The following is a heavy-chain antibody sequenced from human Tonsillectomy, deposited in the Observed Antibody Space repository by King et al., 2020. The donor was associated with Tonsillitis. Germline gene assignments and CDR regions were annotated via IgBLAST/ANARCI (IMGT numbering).Heavy chain of an antibody. V-gene: IGHV4-34*01. CDR1: GGSFSGYD. CDR2: INHSGST. Sequence: VQLQQWGAGLLKPSETLSLTCAVYGGSFSGYDWNWIRQPPGKGLEWIGEINHSGSTNYNPSLKSRVTISVDTSKKQFSLKLSSVTAADTAVYYCARLSRYRYGPGAFDIWGRGIMVTVSS. D-gene: IGHD5-18*01. CDR3: ARLSRYRYGPGAFDI. J-gene: IGHJ3*02.